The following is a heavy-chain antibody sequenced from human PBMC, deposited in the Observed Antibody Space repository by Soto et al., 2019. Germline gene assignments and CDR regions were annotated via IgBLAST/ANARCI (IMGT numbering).Heavy chain of an antibody. Sequence: GESLKISCKGSGYSFTSYWIGWVRQMPGKGLEWMGIIYPGDSDTRYSPSFQGQVTISADKSISTAYLQWSSLKASDTDMYYCARRGKYCSSTSCSTGYYYGMDVWSQGTTVTVSS. CDR1: GYSFTSYW. CDR2: IYPGDSDT. CDR3: ARRGKYCSSTSCSTGYYYGMDV. J-gene: IGHJ6*02. V-gene: IGHV5-51*01. D-gene: IGHD2-2*01.